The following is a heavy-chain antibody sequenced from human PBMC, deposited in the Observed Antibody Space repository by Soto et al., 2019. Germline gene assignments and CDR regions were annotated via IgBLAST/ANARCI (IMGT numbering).Heavy chain of an antibody. CDR1: GYSFTSDW. CDR2: IDPSDSYT. V-gene: IGHV5-10-1*01. Sequence: GESLKISCKGSGYSFTSDWISWVRQMPGKGLEWMGRIDPSDSYTNYSPSLQGHVTISADKSISTAYLQWSSLKASDTAMYYCARPVSRYCSSTSCYTRENYGMDVWGQGTTVTVSS. J-gene: IGHJ6*02. CDR3: ARPVSRYCSSTSCYTRENYGMDV. D-gene: IGHD2-2*02.